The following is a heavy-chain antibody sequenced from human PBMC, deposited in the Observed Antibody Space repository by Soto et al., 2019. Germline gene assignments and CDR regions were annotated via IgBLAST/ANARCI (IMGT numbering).Heavy chain of an antibody. V-gene: IGHV1-69*01. CDR1: GGTFSSYA. CDR3: ARGLDIVVVVAATGRDRYYYYGMDV. CDR2: IIPIFGTA. D-gene: IGHD2-15*01. Sequence: QVQLVQSGAEVKKPGSSVKVSCKASGGTFSSYAISWVRQAPGQGLEWMGGIIPIFGTANYAQKFQGRVTITADEYTSTAYMELSSLRSEDTAVYYCARGLDIVVVVAATGRDRYYYYGMDVWGQGTTVTVSS. J-gene: IGHJ6*02.